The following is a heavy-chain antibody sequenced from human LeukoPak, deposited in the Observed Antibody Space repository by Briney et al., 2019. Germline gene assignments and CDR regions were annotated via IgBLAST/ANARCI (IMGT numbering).Heavy chain of an antibody. D-gene: IGHD5-12*01. V-gene: IGHV3-23*01. Sequence: GGSLRLSCAASGFTFSSYAMSWVRQAPGKGLGWVSAISGSGGSTYYADSVKGRFTISRDNSKNTLYLQMNSLRAEDTAVYYCAKGYSGYDYYFDYWGRGTLVTVSS. J-gene: IGHJ4*02. CDR3: AKGYSGYDYYFDY. CDR2: ISGSGGST. CDR1: GFTFSSYA.